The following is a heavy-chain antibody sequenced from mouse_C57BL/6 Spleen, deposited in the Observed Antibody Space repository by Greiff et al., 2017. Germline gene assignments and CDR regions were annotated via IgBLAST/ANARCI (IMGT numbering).Heavy chain of an antibody. V-gene: IGHV1-82*01. D-gene: IGHD4-1*01. Sequence: QVQLKQSGPELVKPGASVKISCKASGYAFSSSWMNWVKQRPGKSLEWIGRIYPGDGDTNYNGKFKGKATLTADKSSSTAYMQLSSLTSEDSAVYFCARRETGTDAMDYWGQGTSVTVSS. J-gene: IGHJ4*01. CDR2: IYPGDGDT. CDR1: GYAFSSSW. CDR3: ARRETGTDAMDY.